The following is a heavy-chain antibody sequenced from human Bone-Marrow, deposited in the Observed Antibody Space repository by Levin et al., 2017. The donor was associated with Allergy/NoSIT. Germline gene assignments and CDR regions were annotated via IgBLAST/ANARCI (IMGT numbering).Heavy chain of an antibody. CDR2: IWYDGSNK. J-gene: IGHJ6*03. CDR1: GFPFSNYG. V-gene: IGHV3-33*01. D-gene: IGHD2-2*01. Sequence: LSLTCAASGFPFSNYGMHWVRQAPGKGLEWVALIWYDGSNKYYADSVRGRFTISRDNSKNTLYLQMNSLRADDTALYHCATSVYCTSTSCWNYYYMDVWGKGTTVTVSS. CDR3: ATSVYCTSTSCWNYYYMDV.